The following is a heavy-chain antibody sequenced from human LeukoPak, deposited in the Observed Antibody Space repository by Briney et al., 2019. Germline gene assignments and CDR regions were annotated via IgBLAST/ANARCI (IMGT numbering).Heavy chain of an antibody. CDR1: GFTFSNYW. J-gene: IGHJ4*02. CDR2: IDSDGSST. Sequence: GGTLRLSCAASGFTFSNYWMHWVRQAPGKGLVWVSRIDSDGSSTTYADSVKGRITISRDNAKNTLYLQMNSLRAEDTAVYYCARTGYVTGWHYFDYWGQGTLVT. V-gene: IGHV3-74*01. D-gene: IGHD6-19*01. CDR3: ARTGYVTGWHYFDY.